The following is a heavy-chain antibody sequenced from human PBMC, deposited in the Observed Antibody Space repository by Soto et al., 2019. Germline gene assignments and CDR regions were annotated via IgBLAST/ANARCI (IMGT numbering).Heavy chain of an antibody. D-gene: IGHD2-21*02. CDR1: GGSISYEYYH. CDR2: IHYSGSI. V-gene: IGHV4-30-4*08. Sequence: SETLSLTCTVSGGSISYEYYHWTWIRQSPGKGLEWIGYIHYSGSIIYNPSFKSRVTISVDTSKNQFSLPLSSVTAADTAVYFCAREDDGGDRDYYGLDVWGQGTTVTVSS. J-gene: IGHJ6*02. CDR3: AREDDGGDRDYYGLDV.